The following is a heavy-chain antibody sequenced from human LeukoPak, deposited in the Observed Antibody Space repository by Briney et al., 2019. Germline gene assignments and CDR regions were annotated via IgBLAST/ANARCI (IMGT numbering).Heavy chain of an antibody. D-gene: IGHD1-26*01. CDR3: ARGRSWPQAFDI. Sequence: GGSLRLSCAASGFTFSSYWMHWVRQAPGKGLMWVSRINSDGSSTSYADSVKGRFTISRDNAKNTLYLQMNSLRAEDTAVYYCARGRSWPQAFDIWGQGTMVTVSS. CDR1: GFTFSSYW. V-gene: IGHV3-74*01. J-gene: IGHJ3*02. CDR2: INSDGSST.